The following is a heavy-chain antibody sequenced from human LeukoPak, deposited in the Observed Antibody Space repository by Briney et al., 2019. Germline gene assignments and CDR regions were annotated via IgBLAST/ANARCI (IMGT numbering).Heavy chain of an antibody. CDR2: ISSSSSTI. CDR1: GFTFSSYS. J-gene: IGHJ5*02. CDR3: ARDHTTSSGWYLSWFDP. Sequence: GGSLRLSCAASGFTFSSYSMNWVRQAPGKGLEWVSYISSSSSTIYYADSVKGRFTISRDNAKNSLYLQMNSLRAEDTAVYYCARDHTTSSGWYLSWFDPWGQGTLVTVSS. V-gene: IGHV3-48*04. D-gene: IGHD6-19*01.